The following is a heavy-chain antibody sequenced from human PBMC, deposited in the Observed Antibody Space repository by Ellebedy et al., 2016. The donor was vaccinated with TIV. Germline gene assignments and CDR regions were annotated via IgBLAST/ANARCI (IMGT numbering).Heavy chain of an antibody. Sequence: PGGSLRLSCAASGFTFSSHGMHWVRQAPGKGLEWVAIISFEVRDEYYEDSVKGRFTISRDNLRNTLSLQMNNLRTEDTAVYYCAKEAYSSTRYNYYGMDVWGQGTTVTVSS. CDR2: ISFEVRDE. CDR3: AKEAYSSTRYNYYGMDV. V-gene: IGHV3-30*18. D-gene: IGHD6-13*01. J-gene: IGHJ6*02. CDR1: GFTFSSHG.